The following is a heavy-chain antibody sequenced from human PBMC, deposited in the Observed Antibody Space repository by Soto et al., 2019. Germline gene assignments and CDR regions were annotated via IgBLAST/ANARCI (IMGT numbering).Heavy chain of an antibody. CDR3: ARERGGYGLFDS. V-gene: IGHV4-30-2*01. CDR2: IYPSGMP. CDR1: GGPISNAAYS. D-gene: IGHD5-18*01. Sequence: PSETLSLTCTVSGGPISNAAYSWSWIRQPPGKGLEWIGYIYPSGMPFYNPSLRSRVTISIERSNDQFSLNLKSVTAADTAVYYCARERGGYGLFDSWGQGTLVTVSS. J-gene: IGHJ4*02.